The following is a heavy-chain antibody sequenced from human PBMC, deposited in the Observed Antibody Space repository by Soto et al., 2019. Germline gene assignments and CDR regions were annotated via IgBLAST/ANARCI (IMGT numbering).Heavy chain of an antibody. D-gene: IGHD1-26*01. Sequence: PSETLSLTCTVSGGSISSSSYYWGWIRQPPGKGLEWIGSIYYSGSTYYNPSLKSRVTISVDTSKNQFSLKLSSVTAADTAVYYCARQWSIVGATTHFDYWGQGTLVTVSS. CDR1: GGSISSSSYY. V-gene: IGHV4-39*01. J-gene: IGHJ4*02. CDR3: ARQWSIVGATTHFDY. CDR2: IYYSGST.